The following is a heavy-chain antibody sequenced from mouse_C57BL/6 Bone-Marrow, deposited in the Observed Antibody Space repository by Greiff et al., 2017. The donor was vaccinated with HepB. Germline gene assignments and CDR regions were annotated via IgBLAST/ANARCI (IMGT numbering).Heavy chain of an antibody. V-gene: IGHV1-61*01. CDR2: IYPSDSET. CDR3: ASHYGSSYWYFDV. D-gene: IGHD1-1*01. J-gene: IGHJ1*03. CDR1: GYTFTSYW. Sequence: QVQLQQPGAELVRPGSSVKLSCKASGYTFTSYWMDWVKQRPGQGLEWIGNIYPSDSETHYNQKFKDKATLTVDKSSSIAYMQLSSLTSEDSAVYYCASHYGSSYWYFDVWGTGTTVTVSS.